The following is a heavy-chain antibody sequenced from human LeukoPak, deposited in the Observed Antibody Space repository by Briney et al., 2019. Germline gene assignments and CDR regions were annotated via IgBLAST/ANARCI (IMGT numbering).Heavy chain of an antibody. CDR2: ISSSGSTI. J-gene: IGHJ4*02. CDR3: AKWSYDFWRRGEYYFDY. CDR1: GFTFSSYE. D-gene: IGHD3-3*01. Sequence: GGSLRLSCAASGFTFSSYEMNWVRQAPGKGLEWVSYISSSGSTIYYADSVKGRFTISRDNSKNTLYLQMNSLRAEDTAVYYCAKWSYDFWRRGEYYFDYWGQGTLVTVSS. V-gene: IGHV3-48*03.